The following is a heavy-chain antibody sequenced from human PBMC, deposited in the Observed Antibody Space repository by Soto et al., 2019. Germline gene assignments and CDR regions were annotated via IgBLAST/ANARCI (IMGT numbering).Heavy chain of an antibody. CDR1: GYTFTGYY. J-gene: IGHJ6*02. D-gene: IGHD6-6*01. Sequence: QVQLVQSGAEVKKPGASVKVSCKASGYTFTGYYMHWVRQAPGQGLEWMGWINPNSGGTSYAQKFQGRVTMTRDTSIRTAHMDLSRLRSDDTAVYYCARGRGIAARPWAYYYGMDVWGQGTTVTVCS. CDR2: INPNSGGT. CDR3: ARGRGIAARPWAYYYGMDV. V-gene: IGHV1-2*02.